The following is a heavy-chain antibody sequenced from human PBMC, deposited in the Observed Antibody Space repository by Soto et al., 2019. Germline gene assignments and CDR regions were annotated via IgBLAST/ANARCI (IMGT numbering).Heavy chain of an antibody. D-gene: IGHD6-13*01. CDR3: AKDWYSSTWFAADF. V-gene: IGHV3-23*01. J-gene: IGHJ4*02. Sequence: EVQLLESGGRLVQPGGALRLSCAASGFTFRNYAMSWVRLAPGKGLEWVSAISGTGGSPYYADSVKGRFTISRDNSGNTLYLQMDTLRAEDTALYYCAKDWYSSTWFAADFWGQGTLVTVSS. CDR2: ISGTGGSP. CDR1: GFTFRNYA.